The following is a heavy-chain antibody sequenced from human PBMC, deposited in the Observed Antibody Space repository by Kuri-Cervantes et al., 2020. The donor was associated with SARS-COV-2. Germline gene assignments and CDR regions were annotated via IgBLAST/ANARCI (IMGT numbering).Heavy chain of an antibody. CDR2: INPNSGGT. J-gene: IGHJ3*02. D-gene: IGHD1-26*01. CDR1: GYTFTGYY. V-gene: IGHV1-2*04. CDR3: ARGGGVGATNDAFDI. Sequence: ASVKVSCKASGYTFTGYYMHWVRQAPGQGLEWMGWINPNSGGTNYAQKFQGCVTMTRDTSISTAYMELSRLRSDDTAVYYCARGGGVGATNDAFDIWGQGAMVTVSS.